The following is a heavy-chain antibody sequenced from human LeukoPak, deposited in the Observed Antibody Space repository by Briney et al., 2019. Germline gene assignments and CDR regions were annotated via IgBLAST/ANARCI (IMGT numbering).Heavy chain of an antibody. D-gene: IGHD1-26*01. J-gene: IGHJ4*02. CDR2: ISAYNGNT. V-gene: IGHV1-18*01. Sequence: ASVKVSCKASGYTVTRYGISWVRQAPGQGLEWMGWISAYNGNTSYAQKFQGRVTMTTDTSTSTAYMELRSLRSDDTAVYYCARDWSYGDYSGYWGQGTLVTVSS. CDR1: GYTVTRYG. CDR3: ARDWSYGDYSGY.